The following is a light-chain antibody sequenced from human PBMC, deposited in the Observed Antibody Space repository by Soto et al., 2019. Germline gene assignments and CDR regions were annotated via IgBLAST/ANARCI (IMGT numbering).Light chain of an antibody. CDR1: QSVITS. V-gene: IGKV3-11*01. CDR2: DAS. J-gene: IGKJ4*01. CDR3: QQRNSRPLT. Sequence: EIVLTQSPATLSLSPGERATLSCRASQSVITSLAWYQQKPGQAPRLLVYDASNRATGIPTRFSGSGSGTDFTLTISSLEPEDFAVYYCQQRNSRPLTFGGGTKVEIK.